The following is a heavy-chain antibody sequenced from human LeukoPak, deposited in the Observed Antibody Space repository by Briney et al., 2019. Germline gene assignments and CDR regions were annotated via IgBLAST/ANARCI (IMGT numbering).Heavy chain of an antibody. J-gene: IGHJ4*02. CDR1: GFTFDDYA. Sequence: SLRLSCAASGFTFDDYAMHWVRQAPGKGLEGVSGISWNSGSIGYADSVKGRFTISRDNAKNSLYLQMNSLRAEDTALYYCARALYDYGDLLDYWGQGTLVTVSS. CDR3: ARALYDYGDLLDY. D-gene: IGHD4-17*01. V-gene: IGHV3-9*01. CDR2: ISWNSGSI.